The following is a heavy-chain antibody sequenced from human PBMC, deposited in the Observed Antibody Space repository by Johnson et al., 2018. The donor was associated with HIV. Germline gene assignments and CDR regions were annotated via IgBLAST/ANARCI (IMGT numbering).Heavy chain of an antibody. V-gene: IGHV3-30*02. Sequence: QVQVLESGGGVVQPGGSLRLSCAASGFTFSSYGMHWVRQAPGKGLEWVAFIQYDGTNKNYADSVKGRFTISRDNAKNSLYLQMNSLRAEDTAVYYCAREKMKGYAFDIWGQRTMVTVSS. J-gene: IGHJ3*02. D-gene: IGHD5-24*01. CDR3: AREKMKGYAFDI. CDR2: IQYDGTNK. CDR1: GFTFSSYG.